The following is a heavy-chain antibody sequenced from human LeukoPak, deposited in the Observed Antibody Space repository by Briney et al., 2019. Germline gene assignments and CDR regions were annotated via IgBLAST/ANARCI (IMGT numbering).Heavy chain of an antibody. CDR3: ARALRLGELSSD. V-gene: IGHV4-39*01. CDR1: GGSISSSSYY. D-gene: IGHD3-16*02. J-gene: IGHJ4*02. Sequence: SETLSLTCTVSGGSISSSSYYWGWIRQPPGKGLEWIGSIYYSGSTYYNPSLKSRVTMSVDTSKNQFSLKLSSVTAADTAVYYCARALRLGELSSDWGQGTLVTVSS. CDR2: IYYSGST.